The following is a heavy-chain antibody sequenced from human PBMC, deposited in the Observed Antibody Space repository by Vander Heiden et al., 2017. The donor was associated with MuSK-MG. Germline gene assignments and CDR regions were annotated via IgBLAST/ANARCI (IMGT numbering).Heavy chain of an antibody. Sequence: EVELVESGGGLVKPGGSLRLSCAASGFTFSSYRMHWVRQAPGKGLEWVSSISSSSSYIYYADSVKGRFTISRDNAENSLSLQMRGLRAEDTAVYYCARDRYGDYAFDSWGQGTLVTVSS. J-gene: IGHJ4*02. CDR1: GFTFSSYR. V-gene: IGHV3-21*01. CDR3: ARDRYGDYAFDS. D-gene: IGHD4-17*01. CDR2: ISSSSSYI.